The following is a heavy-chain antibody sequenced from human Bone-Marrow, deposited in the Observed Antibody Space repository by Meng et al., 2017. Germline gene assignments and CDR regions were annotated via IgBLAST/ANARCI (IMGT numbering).Heavy chain of an antibody. J-gene: IGHJ4*02. CDR1: GFTVSSNY. CDR2: IHYSGST. V-gene: IGHV4-59*02. D-gene: IGHD5-24*01. Sequence: ESLKISCAASGFTVSSNYMSWVRQSPGKGLEWIGYIHYSGSTRYNPSLKSRVTISIDTSKNQFSLRLSTVTAADTAVYYCTKVHGEGYSSHWGQGTLV. CDR3: TKVHGEGYSSH.